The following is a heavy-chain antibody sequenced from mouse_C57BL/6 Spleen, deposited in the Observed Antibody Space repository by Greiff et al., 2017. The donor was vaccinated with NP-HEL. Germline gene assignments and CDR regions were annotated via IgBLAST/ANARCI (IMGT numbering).Heavy chain of an antibody. CDR2: IHPNSGST. CDR1: GYTFTSYW. Sequence: VQLQQPGAELVKPGASVKLSCKASGYTFTSYWMHWVKQRPGQGLEWIGMIHPNSGSTNSNEKFKSKATLTVDKSSSTAYMQLSSLTSEDSAVYYWARSDGIYVGGNYFNYWGQGTTLTVSS. D-gene: IGHD2-1*01. V-gene: IGHV1-64*01. CDR3: ARSDGIYVGGNYFNY. J-gene: IGHJ2*01.